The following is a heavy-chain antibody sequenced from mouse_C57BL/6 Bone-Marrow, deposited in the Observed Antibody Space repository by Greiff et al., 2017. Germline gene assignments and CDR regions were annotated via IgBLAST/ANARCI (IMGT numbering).Heavy chain of an antibody. CDR2: ISSGGSYT. D-gene: IGHD1-1*01. V-gene: IGHV5-6*01. CDR3: AILSYYGSSHWYFDV. Sequence: EVKLVESGGDLVKPGGSLKLSCAASGFTFSSYGMSWVRQTPDKRLEWVATISSGGSYTYYPDSVKGRFTISRDNATNTLYLQMSSLKSEDTAMYYCAILSYYGSSHWYFDVWGTGTTVTVSS. J-gene: IGHJ1*03. CDR1: GFTFSSYG.